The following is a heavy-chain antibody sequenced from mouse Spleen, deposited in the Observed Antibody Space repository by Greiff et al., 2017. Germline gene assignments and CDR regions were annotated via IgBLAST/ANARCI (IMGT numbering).Heavy chain of an antibody. D-gene: IGHD1-1*01. J-gene: IGHJ2*01. V-gene: IGHV14-4*01. CDR1: GFNIKDDY. CDR2: IDPENGDT. Sequence: VQLKQSGAELVRPGASVKLSCTASGFNIKDDYMHWVKQRPEQGLEWIGWIDPENGDTEYASKFQGKATITADTSSNTAYLQLSSLTSEDTAVYYCTPGDYYYFDYWGQGTTLTVSS. CDR3: TPGDYYYFDY.